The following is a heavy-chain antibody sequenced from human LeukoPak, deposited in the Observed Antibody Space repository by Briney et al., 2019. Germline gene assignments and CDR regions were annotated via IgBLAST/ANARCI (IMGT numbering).Heavy chain of an antibody. V-gene: IGHV3-23*01. D-gene: IGHD6-13*01. CDR2: ISGSGGST. Sequence: GGSLILSCAASGFTFSSYGMSWVRPAPGKGLEWVSAISGSGGSTYYAVSVKGRFTISRDNSKNTLYLQMNSLRAEDTAVYYCARVVAAGTGIFVPYYYNMDVWGEGTTVTISS. CDR1: GFTFSSYG. J-gene: IGHJ6*03. CDR3: ARVVAAGTGIFVPYYYNMDV.